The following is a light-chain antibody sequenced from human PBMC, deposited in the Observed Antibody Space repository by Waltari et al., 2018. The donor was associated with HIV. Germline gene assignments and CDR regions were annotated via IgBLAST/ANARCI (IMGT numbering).Light chain of an antibody. J-gene: IGKJ4*01. CDR3: QQTYKLPLT. CDR1: QGIGGS. V-gene: IGKV1-39*01. Sequence: DVELTQSPSSLSASVGDRVTITCRASQGIGGSLRWFQLKSNKAPKLLIYGASSLQSGVPPRFRGSGSGTEFTLTIVNLQPEDFATYYCQQTYKLPLTFGGGTTLDVK. CDR2: GAS.